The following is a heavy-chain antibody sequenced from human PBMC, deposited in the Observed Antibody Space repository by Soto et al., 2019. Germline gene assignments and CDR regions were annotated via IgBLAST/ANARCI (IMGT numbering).Heavy chain of an antibody. CDR1: GYTFTSYA. Sequence: QVQLVQSGAEVKKPGASVKVSCKASGYTFTSYAMHWVRQAPGQRLEWMGWINAGNGNTKYSQKFQGRVTITRDTSASTAYMELRSLRCEDTAVYYCARGWGYCSSTSCYRELFDYWGQGTLVTVSS. J-gene: IGHJ4*02. CDR2: INAGNGNT. V-gene: IGHV1-3*01. CDR3: ARGWGYCSSTSCYRELFDY. D-gene: IGHD2-2*02.